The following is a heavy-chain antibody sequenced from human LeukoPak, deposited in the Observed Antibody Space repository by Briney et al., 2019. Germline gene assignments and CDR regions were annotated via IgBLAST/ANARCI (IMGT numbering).Heavy chain of an antibody. Sequence: ASVKVSCKVSGYTLTELSMHWVRQAPGKGLEWMGGFDPEDGETTYAQKFQGRVTMTEDTSTDTAYMELSSLRSEDTAVYYCATAVSGRNPFDYWGQGTLVTVSS. V-gene: IGHV1-24*01. CDR2: FDPEDGET. D-gene: IGHD1-26*01. CDR3: ATAVSGRNPFDY. J-gene: IGHJ4*02. CDR1: GYTLTELS.